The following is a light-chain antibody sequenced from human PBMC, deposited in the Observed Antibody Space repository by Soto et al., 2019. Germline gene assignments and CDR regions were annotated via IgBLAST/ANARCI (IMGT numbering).Light chain of an antibody. CDR2: DAS. CDR1: QNIFTY. J-gene: IGKJ4*01. CDR3: QHYDNLPLT. V-gene: IGKV1-33*01. Sequence: DIQVTQSPSSLSASVGDRVTITCRASQNIFTYLNWYQQRSGKAPNLLIFDASNLERGVPSRFSGSGSRTHFSLSINNLQPEDVGTYFCQHYDNLPLTFGGGTKVDIK.